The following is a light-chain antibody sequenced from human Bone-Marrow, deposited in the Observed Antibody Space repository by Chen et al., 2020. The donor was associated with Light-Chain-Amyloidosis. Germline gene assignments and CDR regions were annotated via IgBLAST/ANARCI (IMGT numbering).Light chain of an antibody. J-gene: IGLJ3*02. Sequence: SYVLTQPYSVSVAPGQTATIACGGNNIGSTRVHWYQQTPGQAPLLVVYDDSDRPSGIPERLSGSNSGNTATLTISRVEAGDEADYYCQVWDRSSDRPVFGGGTKLTVL. CDR1: NIGSTR. CDR2: DDS. CDR3: QVWDRSSDRPV. V-gene: IGLV3-21*02.